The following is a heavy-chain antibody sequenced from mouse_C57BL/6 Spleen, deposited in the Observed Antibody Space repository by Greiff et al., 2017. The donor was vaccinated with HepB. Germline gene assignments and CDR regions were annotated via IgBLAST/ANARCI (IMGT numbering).Heavy chain of an antibody. V-gene: IGHV1-82*01. CDR3: ARPQTAQAAFAY. D-gene: IGHD3-2*02. CDR1: GYAFSSSW. CDR2: IYPGDGGT. Sequence: QVQLQQSGPELVKPGASVKISCKASGYAFSSSWMNWVKQRPGKGLEWIGRIYPGDGGTNYNGKFKGKATLTADKSSSTAYMQLSSLTSEDSAVYFCARPQTAQAAFAYWGQGTLVTVSA. J-gene: IGHJ3*01.